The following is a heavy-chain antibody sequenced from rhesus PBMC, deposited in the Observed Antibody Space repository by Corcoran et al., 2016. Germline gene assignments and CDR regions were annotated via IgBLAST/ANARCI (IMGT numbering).Heavy chain of an antibody. J-gene: IGHJ2*01. Sequence: QVQLVQSGAEVKKPGSSVKVSCKASGYTFTDYYIHWVRQAPRQGLEWMGWINPYSGNKKYAQKFQGRVTVTRDTSTSTAYMELSSLRSEDTAVYYCTRSAGRDWYFDLWGPGTPITISS. V-gene: IGHV1S2*01. D-gene: IGHD1-44*01. CDR1: GYTFTDYY. CDR2: INPYSGNK. CDR3: TRSAGRDWYFDL.